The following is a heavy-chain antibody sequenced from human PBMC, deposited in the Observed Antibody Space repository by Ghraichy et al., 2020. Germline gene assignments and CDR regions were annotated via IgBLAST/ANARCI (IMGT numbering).Heavy chain of an antibody. CDR1: GFTFSAYT. D-gene: IGHD3-22*01. CDR3: ARAGYYHDSNGYYYFDY. CDR2: ISHTSSTI. Sequence: GGSLRLSCTASGFTFSAYTLNWVRQAPGKGLEWVSFISHTSSTIYYTDSVKGRFAISRDNAANSLYLQMNSLRDEDTAVYYCARAGYYHDSNGYYYFDYWGQGTLFTVSS. J-gene: IGHJ4*02. V-gene: IGHV3-48*02.